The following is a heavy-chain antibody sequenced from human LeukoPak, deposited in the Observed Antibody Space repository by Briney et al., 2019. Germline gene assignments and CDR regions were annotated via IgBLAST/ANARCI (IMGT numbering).Heavy chain of an antibody. CDR3: AKVDDYYDNSGYSALHY. Sequence: GGSLRLSCAASGFTFSRYWMHWVRQGPGKGLVWVSRINSDGSSTSYADSVKGRFTISRDNSDNTLYLQMNSLRAEDTAVYYCAKVDDYYDNSGYSALHYWGQGTLVTVSS. CDR2: INSDGSST. CDR1: GFTFSRYW. D-gene: IGHD3-22*01. J-gene: IGHJ4*02. V-gene: IGHV3-74*01.